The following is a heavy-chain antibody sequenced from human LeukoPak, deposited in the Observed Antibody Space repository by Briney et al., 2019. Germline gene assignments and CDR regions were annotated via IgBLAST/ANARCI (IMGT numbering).Heavy chain of an antibody. V-gene: IGHV1-24*01. CDR1: EYTLTELS. J-gene: IGHJ3*02. CDR3: AADREAYSGSSWTAIDM. D-gene: IGHD1-26*01. CDR2: FDPEDGEI. Sequence: ASVKVTCKVSEYTLTELSMLWVRQAPGKGLEWLGGFDPEDGEIIYAQKFQGRVTMSDDTSTDTAYMELGRLRSDDTAVDYCAADREAYSGSSWTAIDMWGQGTMVTVSS.